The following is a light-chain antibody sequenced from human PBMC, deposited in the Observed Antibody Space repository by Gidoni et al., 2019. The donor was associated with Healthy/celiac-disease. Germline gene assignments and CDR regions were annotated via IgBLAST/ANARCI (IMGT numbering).Light chain of an antibody. J-gene: IGKJ1*01. V-gene: IGKV1-39*01. Sequence: DIQMTQSPSSLSASVGDRVTITCRASQSISSYLNWYQQKPGKAPKLLIYAASSLQSGVPSRFSGCGSWTYFTLTISSLQPDDFSTYYCQQSYSTPWTFGQGTKVEIK. CDR1: QSISSY. CDR2: AAS. CDR3: QQSYSTPWT.